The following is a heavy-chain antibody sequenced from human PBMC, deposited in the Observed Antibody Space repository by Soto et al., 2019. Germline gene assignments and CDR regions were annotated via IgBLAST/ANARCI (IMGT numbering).Heavy chain of an antibody. D-gene: IGHD5-12*01. Sequence: GGSLRLSCTASGFTFGDYAMSWFRQAPGKGLEWVGFIRSKAYGGTTEYAASVKGRFTISRDDSESIAYLQMNSLKTEDTAVYYCTRAGRWLQLPFDYWGQGTPVTVS. J-gene: IGHJ4*02. CDR1: GFTFGDYA. CDR3: TRAGRWLQLPFDY. CDR2: IRSKAYGGTT. V-gene: IGHV3-49*03.